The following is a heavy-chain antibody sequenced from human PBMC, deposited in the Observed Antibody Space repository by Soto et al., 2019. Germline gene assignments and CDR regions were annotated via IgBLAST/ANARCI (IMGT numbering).Heavy chain of an antibody. J-gene: IGHJ1*01. CDR1: GFTFSSYS. CDR2: ISSRSSTI. CDR3: ARDYLYYDTSGDGIQS. V-gene: IGHV3-48*02. Sequence: GGSLRLSCAASGFTFSSYSMNWVRHAPGKGLEWVSYISSRSSTIYYADSVKGRFTISRDNAKNSLYLQMNSLRDEDTAVYYCARDYLYYDTSGDGIQSWGQGTLVTVSS. D-gene: IGHD3-22*01.